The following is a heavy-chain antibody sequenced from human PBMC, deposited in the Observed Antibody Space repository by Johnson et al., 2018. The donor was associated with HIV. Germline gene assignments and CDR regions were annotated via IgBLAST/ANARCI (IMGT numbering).Heavy chain of an antibody. CDR3: ARGRPWGWELRRDAFDI. CDR2: ISYDGNNK. V-gene: IGHV3-30*03. CDR1: GFTFSGSG. Sequence: VQLVESGGGVVQPGGSLRLSCAASGFTFSGSGMHWVRQSPGKGLEWVAVISYDGNNKFYTDSVKGRFTISRDNSNNTLHLEMNSLRPEDTALYYCARGRPWGWELRRDAFDIWGQGTMVTVSS. J-gene: IGHJ3*02. D-gene: IGHD1-26*01.